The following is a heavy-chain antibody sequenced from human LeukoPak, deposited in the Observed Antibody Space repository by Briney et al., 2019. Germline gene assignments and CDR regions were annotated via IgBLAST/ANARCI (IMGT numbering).Heavy chain of an antibody. Sequence: GGSLRLSCAVSGFTFISYGMQWVRQALGKGLAWVSRINTDGSGTAYADSVKGRFTISRDNAKNTLYLQMNSLRAEDTALYYCARELPREVTLDYWGQGTLVTVSS. CDR1: GFTFISYG. V-gene: IGHV3-74*01. CDR3: ARELPREVTLDY. CDR2: INTDGSGT. D-gene: IGHD2-21*02. J-gene: IGHJ4*01.